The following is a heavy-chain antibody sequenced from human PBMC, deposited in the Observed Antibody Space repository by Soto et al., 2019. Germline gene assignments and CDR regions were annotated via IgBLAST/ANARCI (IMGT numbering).Heavy chain of an antibody. CDR2: IKQDGSEK. D-gene: IGHD3-3*01. J-gene: IGHJ6*03. V-gene: IGHV3-7*01. CDR1: GFTFSRHW. Sequence: EVQVVESGGGLVQPGESLTLSCAASGFTFSRHWMNWVRQAPGKGLEWVANIKQDGSEKYYVDSVKGRFTISRDNAKNSLYLQMSSLRAEDTGVYYCARRWTYNDFWNGRDYYYMDVWGKGTTVTVSS. CDR3: ARRWTYNDFWNGRDYYYMDV.